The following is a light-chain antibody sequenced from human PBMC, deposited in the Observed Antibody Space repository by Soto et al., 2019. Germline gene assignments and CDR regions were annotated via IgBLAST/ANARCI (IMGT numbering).Light chain of an antibody. CDR1: QSVSSSY. V-gene: IGKV3D-20*02. CDR2: DAS. J-gene: IGKJ4*01. Sequence: EIVLTQSPGTLSLSPGERATLSCRASQSVSSSYLAWYQQKPGQAPRLLIYDASNRATGIPARFSGSGSGTDFTLTISSLEPEDLAVYYCQQRNNWPPVTFGGGTKVDIK. CDR3: QQRNNWPPVT.